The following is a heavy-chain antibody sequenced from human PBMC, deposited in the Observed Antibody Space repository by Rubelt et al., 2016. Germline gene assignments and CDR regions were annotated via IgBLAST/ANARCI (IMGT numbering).Heavy chain of an antibody. CDR2: ISAYNGNT. J-gene: IGHJ4*02. D-gene: IGHD6-13*01. Sequence: QGLEWMGWISAYNGNTNYAQKLQGRVTMTTDTSTSTAYMELRSLRSDDTAVYYCARGRDSSSWGQGTLVTVSS. V-gene: IGHV1-18*01. CDR3: ARGRDSSS.